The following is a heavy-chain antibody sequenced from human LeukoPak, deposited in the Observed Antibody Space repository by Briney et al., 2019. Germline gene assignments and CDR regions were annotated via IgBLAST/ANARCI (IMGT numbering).Heavy chain of an antibody. D-gene: IGHD5-12*01. J-gene: IGHJ4*02. Sequence: PGGSLRLSCAASGFTFSSYAMHWVRQAPGKGLEWVAVISYDGSNKYYADSVKGRFTISRDNSKNTLYLQMNSLRAEDTAVYYCARSSGYDYFDHWGQGTLVTVSS. CDR3: ARSSGYDYFDH. V-gene: IGHV3-30-3*01. CDR2: ISYDGSNK. CDR1: GFTFSSYA.